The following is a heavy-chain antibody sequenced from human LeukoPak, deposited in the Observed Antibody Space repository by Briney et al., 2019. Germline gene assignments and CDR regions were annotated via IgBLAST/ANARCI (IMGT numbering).Heavy chain of an antibody. J-gene: IGHJ6*03. CDR2: INPSGDPT. CDR1: GYTFTSYY. D-gene: IGHD3-22*01. CDR3: SRSSGYYSSLFYMHV. V-gene: IGHV1-46*03. Sequence: WASMTVSCTASGYTFTSYYMHWVRQAPGQGLEWVEIINPSGDPTTYAQKFQGRVTMTSDMSTSTVYMQLSSLRSEDTAVYYCSRSSGYYSSLFYMHVWGKGTTVTVSS.